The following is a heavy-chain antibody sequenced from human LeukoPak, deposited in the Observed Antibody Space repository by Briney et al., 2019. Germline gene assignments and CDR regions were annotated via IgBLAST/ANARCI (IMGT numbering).Heavy chain of an antibody. CDR1: GFPFSTYA. J-gene: IGHJ4*02. Sequence: GGSLRLSCAASGFPFSTYATSWVRQAPGKGLEWVSNIRGSDGSTYYADSVKGRFAISRDNSKNTLYLQMNSLRAEDTAVYYCAKDVYGDYGGLDYWGQGTLVTVSS. CDR3: AKDVYGDYGGLDY. CDR2: IRGSDGST. V-gene: IGHV3-23*01. D-gene: IGHD4-17*01.